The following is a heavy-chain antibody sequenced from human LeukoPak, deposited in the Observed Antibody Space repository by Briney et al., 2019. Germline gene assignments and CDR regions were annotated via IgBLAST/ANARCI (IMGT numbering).Heavy chain of an antibody. CDR1: GYTFTSYA. D-gene: IGHD1-26*01. J-gene: IGHJ4*02. V-gene: IGHV1-3*01. CDR2: INAGNGNT. CDR3: ARDRWWEPTDFSFDY. Sequence: ASVKVSCKASGYTFTSYAMHWVRQAPGQRLEWMGWINAGNGNTRYSQKFQGRVTITRDTSASTAYMELSSLRSEDTAVYYCARDRWWEPTDFSFDYWGQGTLVTVSS.